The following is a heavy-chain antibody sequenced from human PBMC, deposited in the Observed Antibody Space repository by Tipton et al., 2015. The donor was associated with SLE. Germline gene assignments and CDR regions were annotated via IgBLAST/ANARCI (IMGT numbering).Heavy chain of an antibody. CDR1: GGSISSSSYY. V-gene: IGHV4-39*07. CDR2: IYYSGST. Sequence: TLSLTCTVSGGSISSSSYYWGWIRQPPGKGLEWIGCIYYSGSTYYNPSLKSRVTISVDTSKNQFSLKLSSVTAADTAVYYCARHPPPHIYYGSGSYYASGAFDIWGQGTMVTVSS. J-gene: IGHJ3*02. D-gene: IGHD3-10*01. CDR3: ARHPPPHIYYGSGSYYASGAFDI.